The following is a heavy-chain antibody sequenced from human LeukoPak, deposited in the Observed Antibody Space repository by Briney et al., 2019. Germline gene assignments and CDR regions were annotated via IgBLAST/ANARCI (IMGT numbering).Heavy chain of an antibody. CDR1: GFTLSNDG. CDR3: VREQATAGTRMET. V-gene: IGHV3-33*01. D-gene: IGHD6-13*01. J-gene: IGHJ5*02. Sequence: GGSLRLSCAASGFTLSNDGMHWVRQAPGKGLEWVAVIWYDGSNKYYADSVKGRFTISRDDSKNTLFRQMSSLRAEDTAIYYCVREQATAGTRMETWGQGTLVIVSS. CDR2: IWYDGSNK.